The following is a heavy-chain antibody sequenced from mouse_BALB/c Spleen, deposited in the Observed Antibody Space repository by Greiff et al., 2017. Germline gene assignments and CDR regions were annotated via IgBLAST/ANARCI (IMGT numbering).Heavy chain of an antibody. D-gene: IGHD2-2*01. Sequence: VQLQQSGAELVKPGASVKLSCKASGYTFTSYYMYWVKQRPGQGLEWIGEINPSNGGTNFNDKFKSKATLTVDKSSSTAYMQLSSLTSEDSAVYYCTRSGGYDGFAYWGQGTLVTVSA. CDR3: TRSGGYDGFAY. J-gene: IGHJ3*01. CDR2: INPSNGGT. CDR1: GYTFTSYY. V-gene: IGHV1S81*02.